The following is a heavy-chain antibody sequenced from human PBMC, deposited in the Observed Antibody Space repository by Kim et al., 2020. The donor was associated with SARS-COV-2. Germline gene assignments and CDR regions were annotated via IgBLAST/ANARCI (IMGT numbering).Heavy chain of an antibody. D-gene: IGHD6-13*01. CDR1: GFTFSDYS. J-gene: IGHJ3*02. Sequence: GGSLRLSCAASGFTFSDYSMNWVRQAPGKGLEWLSFITSSSSTIYSANSVKGRFTISRDNAKNSLYLQMNSLRDDDTAMYYCARDSGSSWYGGIALDIWGQGTMVTVSS. CDR3: ARDSGSSWYGGIALDI. V-gene: IGHV3-48*02. CDR2: ITSSSSTI.